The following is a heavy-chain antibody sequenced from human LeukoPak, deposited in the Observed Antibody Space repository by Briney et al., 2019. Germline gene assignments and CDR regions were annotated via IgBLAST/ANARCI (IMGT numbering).Heavy chain of an antibody. V-gene: IGHV3-15*04. J-gene: IGHJ4*02. CDR2: IESKTDGGTT. CDR3: TTYGSGRKFDY. Sequence: GSLRLSCAASGFSFSDAWMSWVRQIPGKGLEWVGRIESKTDGGTTDYAAPVKGRFTISRDDSTNTLYLQMNSLKSEDTAVYYCTTYGSGRKFDYWGQGILVTVSS. CDR1: GFSFSDAW. D-gene: IGHD3-10*01.